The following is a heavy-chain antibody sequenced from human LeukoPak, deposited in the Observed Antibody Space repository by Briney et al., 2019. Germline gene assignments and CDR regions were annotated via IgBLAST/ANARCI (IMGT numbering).Heavy chain of an antibody. Sequence: GASVKVSCKASGYTFTSYGISWVRQAPGQGLEWMGWISAYNGNTNYAQKLQGRVTMTTDTSTSTAYMELRSLRSDDTAVYYCARDRRVVPAAKIDYWGQGTLVTVSS. CDR3: ARDRRVVPAAKIDY. V-gene: IGHV1-18*01. CDR1: GYTFTSYG. CDR2: ISAYNGNT. D-gene: IGHD2-2*01. J-gene: IGHJ4*02.